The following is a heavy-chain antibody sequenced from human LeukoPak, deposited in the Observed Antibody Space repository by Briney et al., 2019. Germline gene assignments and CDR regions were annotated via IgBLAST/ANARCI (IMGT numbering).Heavy chain of an antibody. CDR2: ISSSSSYI. CDR1: GFTFSSYS. D-gene: IGHD3-9*01. CDR3: ARVPGIRYYDILTGYMSA. J-gene: IGHJ5*02. Sequence: PGGSLRFSCAASGFTFSSYSMNWVRQAPGKGLEWVSSISSSSSYIYYADSVKGRFTISRDNAKNSLYLQMNSLRAEDTAVYYCARVPGIRYYDILTGYMSAWGQGTLVTVSS. V-gene: IGHV3-21*01.